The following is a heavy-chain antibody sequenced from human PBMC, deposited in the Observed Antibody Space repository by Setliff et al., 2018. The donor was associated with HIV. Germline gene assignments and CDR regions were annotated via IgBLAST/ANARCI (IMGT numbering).Heavy chain of an antibody. J-gene: IGHJ4*02. CDR3: ASSPARRSDYGLHTFDY. CDR1: GYSISSRYY. CDR2: IYHSGST. V-gene: IGHV4-38-2*02. D-gene: IGHD4-17*01. Sequence: PSETLSLTCTVSGYSISSRYYWGWIRQSPGKGLEWIGSIYHSGSTQYNPSLKSRVTISVDTPKNQFSLKLSSVTAADTAVYYCASSPARRSDYGLHTFDYWGQGTLVTVSS.